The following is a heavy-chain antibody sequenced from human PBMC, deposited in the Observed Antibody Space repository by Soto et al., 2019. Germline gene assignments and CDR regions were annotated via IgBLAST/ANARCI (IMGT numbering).Heavy chain of an antibody. CDR1: GDSVSSNSAA. D-gene: IGHD3-10*01. J-gene: IGHJ4*02. Sequence: SQTLSLTCAISGDSVSSNSAAWNWIRQSPSRGLEWLGSTYYRSKWYNDYAGSVKSRITINPDTSKNQFSLQLNSVTPEATAVSYFASSLSGTFDYWGQGTLVTVSS. CDR2: TYYRSKWYN. V-gene: IGHV6-1*01. CDR3: ASSLSGTFDY.